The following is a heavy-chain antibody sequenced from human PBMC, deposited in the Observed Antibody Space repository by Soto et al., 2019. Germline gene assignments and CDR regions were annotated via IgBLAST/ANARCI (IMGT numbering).Heavy chain of an antibody. V-gene: IGHV3-53*01. D-gene: IGHD2-15*01. CDR2: IYSGGST. CDR3: ARASPLGYCSGGSCYVRYYYGMDA. J-gene: IGHJ6*02. CDR1: GFTVSSNY. Sequence: GGSLRLSCAASGFTVSSNYMSWVRQAPGKGLEWVSVIYSGGSTYYADSVKGRLTTSRDNSKNTLYLQMNSLRAEDTAVYYCARASPLGYCSGGSCYVRYYYGMDAWGQGPTATAS.